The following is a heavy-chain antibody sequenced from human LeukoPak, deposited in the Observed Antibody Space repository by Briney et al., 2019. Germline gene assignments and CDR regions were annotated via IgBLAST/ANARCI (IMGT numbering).Heavy chain of an antibody. CDR1: GFTFSSYG. Sequence: GRSLRLSCAASGFTFSSYGMHWVRQAPGKGLEWVARLHADGVEQYYVDSVKGRFTMSRDNAENSLYLQMNSLRVEDTAVYYCARGGYSFDYLGQGTLVTVSS. CDR3: ARGGYSFDY. J-gene: IGHJ4*02. CDR2: LHADGVEQ. V-gene: IGHV3-7*04. D-gene: IGHD5-12*01.